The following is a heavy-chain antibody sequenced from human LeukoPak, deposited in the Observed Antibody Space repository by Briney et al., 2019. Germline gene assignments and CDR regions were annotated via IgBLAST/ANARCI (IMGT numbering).Heavy chain of an antibody. D-gene: IGHD3-10*01. Sequence: SETLSLTCTVSGGXISSYYCSWIRQPPGKGREWIGVIYYSGSTNYNPSLKSRVTISVDTSKNEFSLKLSSVTAADTAVYYCARGPLWFGESYYYYYYGMDVWGQGTTVTVSS. J-gene: IGHJ6*02. CDR1: GGXISSYY. CDR2: IYYSGST. V-gene: IGHV4-59*01. CDR3: ARGPLWFGESYYYYYYGMDV.